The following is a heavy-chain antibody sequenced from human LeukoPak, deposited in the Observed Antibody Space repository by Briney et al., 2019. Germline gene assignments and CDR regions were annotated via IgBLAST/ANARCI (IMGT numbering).Heavy chain of an antibody. CDR1: GFTFSTYA. J-gene: IGHJ4*02. V-gene: IGHV3-23*01. CDR3: AKSERVIMIRGVIMPFDY. CDR2: ISGSGTNT. D-gene: IGHD3-10*01. Sequence: PGGSLRLSCAASGFTFSTYAMTWVRQAPGKGLEWVSTISGSGTNTYYADSVKGRFTISRDNSKNTLYPQMNSLRAEDTAVFYCAKSERVIMIRGVIMPFDYWGQGTLVTVSS.